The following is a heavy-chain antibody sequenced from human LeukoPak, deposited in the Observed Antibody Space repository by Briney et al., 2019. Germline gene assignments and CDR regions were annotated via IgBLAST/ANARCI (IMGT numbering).Heavy chain of an antibody. Sequence: GRSLRLSCAASGFTFSSYAMHWVRQAPGKGLEWVAVISYDGSNKYYADSVKGRFTISRDNSKNTLYLHMNSLRVEDTAVYYCARDPRTVRIWGQGTLVTVSS. CDR2: ISYDGSNK. V-gene: IGHV3-30*03. CDR3: ARDPRTVRI. J-gene: IGHJ4*02. CDR1: GFTFSSYA. D-gene: IGHD1-1*01.